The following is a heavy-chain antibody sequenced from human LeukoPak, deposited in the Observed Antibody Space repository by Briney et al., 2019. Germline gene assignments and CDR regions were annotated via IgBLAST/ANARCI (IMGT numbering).Heavy chain of an antibody. Sequence: PGGSLRLSCAASGFTFSDYYMSWIRQAPGKGLEWVSYISSSGSTIYNADSVKGRFTTSRDNAKNSLYLQMNSLRAEDTAVYYCARGDSSGYHNWFDPWGQGTLVTVSS. V-gene: IGHV3-11*01. J-gene: IGHJ5*02. D-gene: IGHD3-22*01. CDR2: ISSSGSTI. CDR1: GFTFSDYY. CDR3: ARGDSSGYHNWFDP.